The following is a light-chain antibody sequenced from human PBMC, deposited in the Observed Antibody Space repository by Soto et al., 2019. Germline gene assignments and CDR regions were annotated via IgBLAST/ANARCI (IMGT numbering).Light chain of an antibody. CDR2: DVS. J-gene: IGKJ1*01. CDR1: QNIERW. CDR3: QQYNSHSLT. V-gene: IGKV1-5*01. Sequence: DIQMTQSPSTLSASVGDRVTITCRASQNIERWLAWYQQKPGKAPKLLLYDVSSLESGVPSRFSGSGSGTEIILTINGLQPDDFATYYCQQYNSHSLTFGHGTKVDIK.